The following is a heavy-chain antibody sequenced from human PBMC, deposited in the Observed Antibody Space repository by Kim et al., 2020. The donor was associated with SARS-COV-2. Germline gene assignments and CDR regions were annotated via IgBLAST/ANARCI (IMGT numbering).Heavy chain of an antibody. Sequence: GGSLRLSCAASGFTFNTYGMHWVRQAPGKGLEWVAVISYDGSNKYYADSVKGRFTISRDNSKNTLXLQMNSLRIEDTAVYYCAKSXSGSYFGYDYWGQGTXVTVSS. D-gene: IGHD1-26*01. CDR3: AKSXSGSYFGYDY. V-gene: IGHV3-30*18. J-gene: IGHJ4*02. CDR2: ISYDGSNK. CDR1: GFTFNTYG.